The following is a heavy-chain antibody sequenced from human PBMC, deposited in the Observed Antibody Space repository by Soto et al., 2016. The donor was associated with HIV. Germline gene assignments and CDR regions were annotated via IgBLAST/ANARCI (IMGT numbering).Heavy chain of an antibody. CDR3: VSYGY. J-gene: IGHJ4*02. CDR1: GYTFSGYY. V-gene: IGHV1-2*02. Sequence: QVQLVQSGAEVKKPGASVKVSCKASGYTFSGYYMHWVRQAPGQGLEWMEWILPNTGGTKYAQNLQGRVTMTRNTSISTAYMEVTSLRSDDTAVYYCVSYGYWGQGTLVTVSS. D-gene: IGHD3-16*01. CDR2: ILPNTGGT.